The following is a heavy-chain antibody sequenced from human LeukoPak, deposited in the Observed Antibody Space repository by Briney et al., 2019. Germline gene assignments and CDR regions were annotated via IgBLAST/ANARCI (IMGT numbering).Heavy chain of an antibody. D-gene: IGHD4-17*01. CDR1: GFTFSSRW. CDR2: IRNDGLTQ. Sequence: PGGSLELPCAASGFTFSSRWMGWVRQAPGKGLEWVANIRNDGLTQYYLDSVKGRFTISRDNAKDSLSLQMNSLRAEDTAVYFCARHGDYCFDLWGQGTLVTVSS. CDR3: ARHGDYCFDL. V-gene: IGHV3-7*01. J-gene: IGHJ4*02.